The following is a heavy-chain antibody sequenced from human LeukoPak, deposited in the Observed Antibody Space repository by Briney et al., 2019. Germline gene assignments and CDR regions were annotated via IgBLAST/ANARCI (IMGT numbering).Heavy chain of an antibody. CDR1: GGTFSSYA. CDR3: VRGHTSDYSVLDFEY. J-gene: IGHJ4*02. CDR2: IIPIFGTA. Sequence: SVKVSCKASGGTFSSYAISWVRQAPGQGLEWMGGIIPIFGTANYAQKFQGRVTITADESTSTAYMELSSLRSEDTAVYYCVRGHTSDYSVLDFEYWGQGALVTVSS. V-gene: IGHV1-69*13. D-gene: IGHD4-11*01.